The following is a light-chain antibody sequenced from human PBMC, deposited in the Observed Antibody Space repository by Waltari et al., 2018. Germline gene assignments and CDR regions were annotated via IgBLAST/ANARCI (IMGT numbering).Light chain of an antibody. CDR2: GAS. J-gene: IGKJ4*01. Sequence: EIELTQSPGTLSLSPGERATLSCRASQSVSSNFLAWYQKKPGQAPRLLIYGASSRATGIPDRVSGSGSGTDFTLTISRLEPEDFAVYYCQQYGSSPLTFGGGTKVEIK. V-gene: IGKV3-20*01. CDR3: QQYGSSPLT. CDR1: QSVSSNF.